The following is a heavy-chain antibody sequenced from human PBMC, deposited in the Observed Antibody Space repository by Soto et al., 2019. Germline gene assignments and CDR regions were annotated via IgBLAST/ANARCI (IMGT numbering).Heavy chain of an antibody. CDR2: INPKSGAT. D-gene: IGHD2-2*01. Sequence: QVQLVQSGAEVKKPGASVKVSCKASGYTFINYYIHWVRQAPGQRLEWMGWINPKSGATHYTPTFQGRVTMTGDTSINTPYMELTGLTSDDTAVYYCARVVGTAAAQVDYWGQGTQVTVSS. J-gene: IGHJ4*02. CDR1: GYTFINYY. V-gene: IGHV1-2*02. CDR3: ARVVGTAAAQVDY.